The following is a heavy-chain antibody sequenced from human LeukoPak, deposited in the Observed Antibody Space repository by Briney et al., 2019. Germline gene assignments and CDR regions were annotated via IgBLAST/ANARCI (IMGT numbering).Heavy chain of an antibody. V-gene: IGHV4-34*01. Sequence: PSETLSLTCAVYGGSFSGYYWSWLRQPPGKGLEWIGEMNHSGSTNYHTSLKSRVTISVDTSKTQFSLKLSSVTAADTAVYYCARVVTIVAAPHYFDGGGEGTLVSVSS. CDR1: GGSFSGYY. CDR2: MNHSGST. J-gene: IGHJ4*02. CDR3: ARVVTIVAAPHYFDG. D-gene: IGHD5-12*01.